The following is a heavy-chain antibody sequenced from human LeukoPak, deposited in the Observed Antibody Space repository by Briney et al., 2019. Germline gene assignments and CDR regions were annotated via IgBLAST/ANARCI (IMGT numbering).Heavy chain of an antibody. D-gene: IGHD1-26*01. CDR2: IYYSGST. Sequence: PSETLSLTCTVSGGSISSYYWSWIRQPPGKGLEWIGYIYYSGSTNYNPSLKSRVTISVDTSKNQFSLKLSSVTAADTAVYYCARGSGSYLTYWGQGTLVTVSS. V-gene: IGHV4-59*01. CDR1: GGSISSYY. CDR3: ARGSGSYLTY. J-gene: IGHJ4*02.